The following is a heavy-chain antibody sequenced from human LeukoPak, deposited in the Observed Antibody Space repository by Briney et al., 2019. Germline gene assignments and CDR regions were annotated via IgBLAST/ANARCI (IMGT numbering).Heavy chain of an antibody. CDR2: IKLDGSEK. CDR3: ARDQYDTWSRRGNFDS. CDR1: GFSFSSYA. D-gene: IGHD3-3*01. V-gene: IGHV3-7*03. J-gene: IGHJ4*02. Sequence: GGSLRLSCAASGFSFSSYAMSWVRQAPGKGLEWVANIKLDGSEKNYVDSVKGRFTISRDNTKNSLYLQMNSLRAEDTAVFYCARDQYDTWSRRGNFDSWGQGTLVIVSS.